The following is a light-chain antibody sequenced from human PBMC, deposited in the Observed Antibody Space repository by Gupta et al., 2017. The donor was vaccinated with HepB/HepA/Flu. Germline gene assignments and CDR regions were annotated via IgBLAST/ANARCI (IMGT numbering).Light chain of an antibody. V-gene: IGLV1-40*01. Sequence: QSVLTQPPSVSGAPGQRVTISCTGSSSNIGAGHDVHWYQQLPGTAPKLLIYGNSNRPSGVPDRFSGSKSGTSASLAITGLQAEDEADYYCQSYDSSRSGVVFGGGTKLTVL. CDR3: QSYDSSRSGVV. CDR1: SSNIGAGHD. CDR2: GNS. J-gene: IGLJ2*01.